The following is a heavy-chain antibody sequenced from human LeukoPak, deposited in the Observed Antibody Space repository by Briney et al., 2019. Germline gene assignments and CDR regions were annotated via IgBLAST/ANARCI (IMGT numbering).Heavy chain of an antibody. CDR2: ISGSGGST. D-gene: IGHD1-1*01. CDR1: GFTFSSYA. J-gene: IGHJ4*02. Sequence: GGSLRLSCAASGFTFSSYAMSWVRQAPGKGLEWVSAISGSGGSTYYADSVKGRFTISRDNSKNTLYLQMNSLRAEDTAVYYCPKAWYNWNDAAFDYWGQGTLVTVSS. V-gene: IGHV3-23*01. CDR3: PKAWYNWNDAAFDY.